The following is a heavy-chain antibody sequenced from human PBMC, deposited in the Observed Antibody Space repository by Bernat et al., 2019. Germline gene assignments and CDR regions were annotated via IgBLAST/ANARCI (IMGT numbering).Heavy chain of an antibody. Sequence: QLQLQESGPGLVKPSETLSLTCTVSGGSISSSSYYWGWIRQPPGKGLEWIGSIYYSGSTYYNPSLKSRVTISVDTSKNQFSLKLSSVTAADTAVYYCARQGKGGVPGDNWGQGTLVTVSS. CDR1: GGSISSSSYY. V-gene: IGHV4-39*01. J-gene: IGHJ4*02. CDR2: IYYSGST. CDR3: ARQGKGGVPGDN. D-gene: IGHD2-21*01.